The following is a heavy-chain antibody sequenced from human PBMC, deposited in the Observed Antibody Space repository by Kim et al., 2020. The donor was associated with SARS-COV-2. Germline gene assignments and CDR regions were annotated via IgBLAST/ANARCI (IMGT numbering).Heavy chain of an antibody. V-gene: IGHV4-61*02. J-gene: IGHJ5*02. Sequence: SETLSLTCTVSGGTISSGSYYWSWIRQPAGKGLEWIGRIHISGSSNYNPSLKSRVTISVDTSGNQFSLKLSSVTAADTAVYYCARVGDGYDFGWLVPWGVGTRVTVSS. CDR1: GGTISSGSYY. CDR3: ARVGDGYDFGWLVP. CDR2: IHISGSS. D-gene: IGHD5-12*01.